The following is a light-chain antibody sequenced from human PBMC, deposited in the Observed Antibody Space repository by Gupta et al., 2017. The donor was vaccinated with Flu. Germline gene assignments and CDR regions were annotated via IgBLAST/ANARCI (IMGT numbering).Light chain of an antibody. CDR2: ADE. V-gene: IGLV3-1*01. CDR1: KLGSKY. CDR3: QTRDSASVV. J-gene: IGLJ2*01. Sequence: SSALLPPPSVSVAPGKTASITCSGDKLGSKYVSWYQHTAGQSPVLVIYADEKRPAGVPGRFSGYNSGNTATLTMRGTQAMDEDDYYCQTRDSASVVFGGGTKLTVL.